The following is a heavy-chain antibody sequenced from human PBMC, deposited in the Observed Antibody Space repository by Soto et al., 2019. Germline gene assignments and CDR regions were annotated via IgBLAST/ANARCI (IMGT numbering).Heavy chain of an antibody. Sequence: RASVKVSFKASGYTFTSYAMHWVRQAPGQRLEWMGWINAGNGNTKYSQKFQGRVTITRDTSASTAYMELSSLRSEDTAVYYCARDLDSSGRYYFDYWGQGTLVTVSS. D-gene: IGHD3-22*01. CDR3: ARDLDSSGRYYFDY. CDR1: GYTFTSYA. J-gene: IGHJ4*02. V-gene: IGHV1-3*01. CDR2: INAGNGNT.